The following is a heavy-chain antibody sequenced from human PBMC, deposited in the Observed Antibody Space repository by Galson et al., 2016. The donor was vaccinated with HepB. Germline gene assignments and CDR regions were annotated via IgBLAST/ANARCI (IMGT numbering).Heavy chain of an antibody. CDR2: INYSVST. CDR3: ARAYCGADCYRKTYWYFYL. Sequence: SETLSLTCAVSGASVSSGSFSWNWIRQPPGKGLEWIGDINYSVSTNYNPSLKSRVTILVDTPRNQFALKLTSATAADTAVYYCARAYCGADCYRKTYWYFYLWGRGTLVNVSS. CDR1: GASVSSGSFS. V-gene: IGHV4-61*01. J-gene: IGHJ2*01. D-gene: IGHD2-21*02.